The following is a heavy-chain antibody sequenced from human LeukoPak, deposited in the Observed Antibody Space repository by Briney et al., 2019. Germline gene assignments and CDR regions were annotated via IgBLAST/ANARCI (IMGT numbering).Heavy chain of an antibody. CDR2: INHSGST. CDR3: ARGDRTYNWFDP. J-gene: IGHJ5*02. Sequence: GEINHSGSTNYNPSLKSRVTISVDTSKNQFSLKLSSVTAADTAVYYCARGDRTYNWFDPWGQGTLVTVSS. V-gene: IGHV4-34*01. D-gene: IGHD1-1*01.